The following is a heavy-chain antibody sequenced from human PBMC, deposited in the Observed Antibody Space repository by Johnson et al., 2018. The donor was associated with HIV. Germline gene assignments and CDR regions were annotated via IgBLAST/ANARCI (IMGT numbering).Heavy chain of an antibody. CDR2: VNQDGSAK. D-gene: IGHD1-26*01. V-gene: IGHV3-7*05. CDR1: GFTLSNHW. J-gene: IGHJ3*01. CDR3: VTADRGSA. Sequence: VQLVESGGGLVQPGGSLRVSCAASGFTLSNHWMSWVRQAPGKGLEYVANVNQDGSAKFYVDSVKGRFTISRDNAKNSLYLQMNSLRDEDTAVYYCVTADRGSAWGQGTTVTVSS.